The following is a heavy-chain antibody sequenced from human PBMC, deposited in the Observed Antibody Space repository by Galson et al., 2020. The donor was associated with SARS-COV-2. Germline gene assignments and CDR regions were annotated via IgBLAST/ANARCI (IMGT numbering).Heavy chain of an antibody. CDR2: ISSNGGST. D-gene: IGHD2-2*01. CDR1: GFTFSSYA. Sequence: GESLKISCSASGFTFSSYAMHWVRQAPGKGLEYVSAISSNGGSTYYADSVKGRFTISRDNSKNTLYLQMSSLRAEDTAVYYCVKDIVVVPAAIKTLGGWGQGTLVTVSS. J-gene: IGHJ4*02. CDR3: VKDIVVVPAAIKTLGG. V-gene: IGHV3-64D*08.